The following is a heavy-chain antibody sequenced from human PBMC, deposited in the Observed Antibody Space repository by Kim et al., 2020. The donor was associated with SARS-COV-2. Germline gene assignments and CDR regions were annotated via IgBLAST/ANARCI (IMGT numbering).Heavy chain of an antibody. Sequence: GGSLRLSCAASGFTFSSYAMHWVRQAPGKGLEWVAVISYDGSNKYYADSVKGRFTISRDNSKNTLYLQMNSLRAEDTAVYYCARGLYGRYSGSLGEQLVLMDVWGQGTTVTVSS. V-gene: IGHV3-30*04. J-gene: IGHJ6*02. CDR3: ARGLYGRYSGSLGEQLVLMDV. CDR2: ISYDGSNK. CDR1: GFTFSSYA. D-gene: IGHD6-13*01.